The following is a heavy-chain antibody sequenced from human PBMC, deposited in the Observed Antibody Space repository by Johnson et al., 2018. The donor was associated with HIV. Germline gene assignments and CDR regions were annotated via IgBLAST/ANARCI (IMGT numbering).Heavy chain of an antibody. D-gene: IGHD3-16*01. CDR1: GFTFSNAW. J-gene: IGHJ3*02. Sequence: VQLVESGGGLVKPGGSLRLSCAASGFTFSNAWMSWVRQAPGKGLEWVGRIKSKTDGGTTDYAAPVKGRFTISRDDSKNTLYLQMNSLRSEDTAVYYCAKPPSMGADAFDIWGQGTMVTVSS. V-gene: IGHV3-15*01. CDR2: IKSKTDGGTT. CDR3: AKPPSMGADAFDI.